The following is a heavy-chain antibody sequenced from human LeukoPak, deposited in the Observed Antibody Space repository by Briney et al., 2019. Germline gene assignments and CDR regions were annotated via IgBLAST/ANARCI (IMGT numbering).Heavy chain of an antibody. CDR1: GFTFSSYW. J-gene: IGHJ4*01. V-gene: IGHV3-7*01. Sequence: PGGSLRLSCAASGFTFSSYWMSWVRQAPGKGLEWVANIKQDGSEKYYVDSVKGRFTISRDNAKNSLYLQMNSLRAEDTAVYYCARDSGFSGTQRGEYWGHGTLVTVSS. CDR2: IKQDGSEK. D-gene: IGHD3/OR15-3a*01. CDR3: ARDSGFSGTQRGEY.